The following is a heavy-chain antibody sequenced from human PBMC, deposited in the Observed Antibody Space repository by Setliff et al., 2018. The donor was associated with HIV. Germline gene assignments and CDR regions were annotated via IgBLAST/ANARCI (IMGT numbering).Heavy chain of an antibody. Sequence: ASVKVSCKASGYIFTSYAISWVRQAPGQGLEWMGWITTYKGNTSYAQKFQGRVTMTTDTSTRTVYMDLRSLRSDDTAVYYCMRDPSGYDASGYYPLRWYFDLWGRGTLVTVSS. V-gene: IGHV1-18*01. CDR2: ITTYKGNT. CDR1: GYIFTSYA. J-gene: IGHJ2*01. CDR3: MRDPSGYDASGYYPLRWYFDL. D-gene: IGHD3-22*01.